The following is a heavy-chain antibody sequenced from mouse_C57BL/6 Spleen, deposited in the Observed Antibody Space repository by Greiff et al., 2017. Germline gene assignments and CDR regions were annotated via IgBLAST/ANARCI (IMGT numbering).Heavy chain of an antibody. CDR2: ISYDGSN. V-gene: IGHV3-6*01. J-gene: IGHJ3*01. CDR1: GYSITSGYY. Sequence: EVKLQESGPGLVKPSQSLSLTCSVTGYSITSGYYWNWIRQFPGNKLEWMGYISYDGSNNYNPSLKNRISITRDTSKNQFFLKLNSVTTEDTATYYCAKHSNYFFAYWGQGTLVTVSA. D-gene: IGHD2-5*01. CDR3: AKHSNYFFAY.